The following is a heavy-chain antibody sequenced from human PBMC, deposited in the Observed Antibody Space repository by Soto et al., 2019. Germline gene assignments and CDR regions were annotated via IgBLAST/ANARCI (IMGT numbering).Heavy chain of an antibody. J-gene: IGHJ4*02. CDR2: IYYSGST. Sequence: SETLSLTCTVSGGSISSYYWSWIRQPPGKGLEWIGYIYYSGSTNYNPSLKSRVTISVDTSKNQFSLKLSSVTAADTAVYYCAREWPNYSSSWDWYYFDYWGQGTLVTVSS. CDR1: GGSISSYY. V-gene: IGHV4-59*01. D-gene: IGHD6-13*01. CDR3: AREWPNYSSSWDWYYFDY.